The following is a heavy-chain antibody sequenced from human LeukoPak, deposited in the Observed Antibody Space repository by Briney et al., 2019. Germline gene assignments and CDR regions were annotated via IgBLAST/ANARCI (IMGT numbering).Heavy chain of an antibody. D-gene: IGHD3-22*01. CDR2: IYYSGST. V-gene: IGHV4-59*01. Sequence: SESLSLTCTVSGGSISSYYWSWIRQPPGKGLEWIGYIYYSGSTNYNPSLKSRVTISVDTSKNQFSLKLSSVTAADTAVYYCAYAGYYYDSSGYQDYWGQGTLVTVSS. CDR1: GGSISSYY. CDR3: AYAGYYYDSSGYQDY. J-gene: IGHJ4*02.